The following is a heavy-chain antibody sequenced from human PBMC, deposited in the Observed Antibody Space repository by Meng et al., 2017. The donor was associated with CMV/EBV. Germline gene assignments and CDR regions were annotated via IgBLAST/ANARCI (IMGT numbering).Heavy chain of an antibody. D-gene: IGHD5-24*01. Sequence: VQLCQLGAEVNKPGSAVKVSCKASGGTFSSYAISWVRQAPGQGLEWMGGIIPIFGTANYAQKFQGRVTITADESTSTAYMELSSLRSEDTAVYYCARMPRDGYNYIDYWGQGTLVTVSS. CDR3: ARMPRDGYNYIDY. V-gene: IGHV1-69*12. CDR1: GGTFSSYA. J-gene: IGHJ4*02. CDR2: IIPIFGTA.